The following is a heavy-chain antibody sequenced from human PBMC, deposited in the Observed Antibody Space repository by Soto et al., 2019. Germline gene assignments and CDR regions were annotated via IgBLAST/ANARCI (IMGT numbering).Heavy chain of an antibody. D-gene: IGHD3-22*01. J-gene: IGHJ4*02. Sequence: ASVKVSCKASGGTFSSYAISWVRQAPGQGLEWMGGIIPIFGTANYAQKFQGRVTITADESTSTAYMELSSLRSEDTAVYYCARVRGAYYYDSSGYTLDYWGQGTLVTVSS. CDR1: GGTFSSYA. CDR2: IIPIFGTA. CDR3: ARVRGAYYYDSSGYTLDY. V-gene: IGHV1-69*13.